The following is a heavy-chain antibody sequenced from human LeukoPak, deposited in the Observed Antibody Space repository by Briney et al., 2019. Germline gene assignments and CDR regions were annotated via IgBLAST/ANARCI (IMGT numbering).Heavy chain of an antibody. J-gene: IGHJ4*02. CDR3: ARDLLWDYYDSSGYYSPFDY. V-gene: IGHV4-39*07. D-gene: IGHD3-22*01. CDR1: GGSISSSSSY. CDR2: IYYSGST. Sequence: SETLSLTCAVSGGSISSSSSYWGWIRQPPGKGLEWIGSIYYSGSTYYNPSLKSRVTISVDTSKNQFSLKLSSVTAADTAVYYCARDLLWDYYDSSGYYSPFDYWGQGTPVTVSS.